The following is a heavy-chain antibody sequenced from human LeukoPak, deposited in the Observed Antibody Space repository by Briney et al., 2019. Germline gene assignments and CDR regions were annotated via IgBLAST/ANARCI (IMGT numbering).Heavy chain of an antibody. CDR3: ARDPDYWTGYYIRYFDY. CDR2: IYSGGST. Sequence: PGGSLRLSCAASGFTVSSNYMSWVRQAPGKGLEWVSVIYSGGSTYYADSVKGRFTISRDNSRSRLYLQMGSLRSEDMAVYYCARDPDYWTGYYIRYFDYWGQGSVVTVSS. CDR1: GFTVSSNY. D-gene: IGHD3/OR15-3a*01. J-gene: IGHJ4*02. V-gene: IGHV3-66*01.